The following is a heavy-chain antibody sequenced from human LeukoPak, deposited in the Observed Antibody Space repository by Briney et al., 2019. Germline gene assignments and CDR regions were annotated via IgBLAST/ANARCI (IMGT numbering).Heavy chain of an antibody. CDR2: INPRGGT. CDR3: ARDTAGIAAAGTQGDY. CDR1: GYTFSGYY. Sequence: GASVKVSCKASGYTFSGYYMHWVRQAPGQGLEWMGWINPRGGTNYAQKFQGRVTMTRDTSISTAYMELSRLRSDDTAVYYCARDTAGIAAAGTQGDYWGQGTLVTVSS. V-gene: IGHV1-2*02. D-gene: IGHD6-13*01. J-gene: IGHJ4*02.